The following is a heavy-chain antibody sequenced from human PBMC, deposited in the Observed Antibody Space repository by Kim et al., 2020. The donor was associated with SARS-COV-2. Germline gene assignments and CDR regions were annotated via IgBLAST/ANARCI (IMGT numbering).Heavy chain of an antibody. V-gene: IGHV1-69*02. D-gene: IGHD3-16*02. Sequence: KFQGRVTITADKSTSTAYMELSSLRSEDTAVYYCARISSLRLGELSPLDYWGQGTLVTVSS. J-gene: IGHJ4*02. CDR3: ARISSLRLGELSPLDY.